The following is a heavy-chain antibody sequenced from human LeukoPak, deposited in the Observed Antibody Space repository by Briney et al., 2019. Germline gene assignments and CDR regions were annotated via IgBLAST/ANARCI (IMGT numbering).Heavy chain of an antibody. D-gene: IGHD3-10*01. J-gene: IGHJ4*02. V-gene: IGHV1-8*01. Sequence: GASVKVSCKASGYTFTSYDINWVRQATGQGLEWMGWMNPNSGNTGYAQKFQGRVTMTRNTSITTAYMELSSLRSDDTAVYYCARGVPETLYSFDYWGQGTLVTVSS. CDR1: GYTFTSYD. CDR2: MNPNSGNT. CDR3: ARGVPETLYSFDY.